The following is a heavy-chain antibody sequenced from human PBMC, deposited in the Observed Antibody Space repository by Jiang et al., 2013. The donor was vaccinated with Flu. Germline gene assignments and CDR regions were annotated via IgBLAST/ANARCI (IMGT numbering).Heavy chain of an antibody. V-gene: IGHV1-2*04. CDR1: GYTFTGYY. Sequence: SGAEVKKPRASVKVSCKASGYTFTGYYMHWVRQAPGQGLEWMGWINPNSGGTNYAQKFQGWVTMTRDTSISTAYMELSRLRSDDTAVYYCARTVATIHPYYFDYWGQGTLVTVSS. J-gene: IGHJ4*02. CDR2: INPNSGGT. D-gene: IGHD2-2*02. CDR3: ARTVATIHPYYFDY.